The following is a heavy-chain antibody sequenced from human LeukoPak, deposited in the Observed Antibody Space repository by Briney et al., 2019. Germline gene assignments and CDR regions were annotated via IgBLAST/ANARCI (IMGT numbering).Heavy chain of an antibody. D-gene: IGHD4-17*01. J-gene: IGHJ4*02. CDR2: INNRGTT. V-gene: IGHV4-59*08. CDR3: ARYRDGDRDISLDI. Sequence: SETLSLTCTVSGDSITSDYWSWIRQPPGKGLEWIGFINNRGTTSYNPSLTSRVTISRDMSKNQFALKLSSVSAADTAVYYCARYRDGDRDISLDIWGEGTLVTVSS. CDR1: GDSITSDY.